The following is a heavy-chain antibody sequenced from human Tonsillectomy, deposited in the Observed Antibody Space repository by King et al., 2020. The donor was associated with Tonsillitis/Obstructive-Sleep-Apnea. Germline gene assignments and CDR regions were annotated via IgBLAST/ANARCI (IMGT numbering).Heavy chain of an antibody. J-gene: IGHJ3*02. CDR3: ARLSPDYDDAFDI. D-gene: IGHD4-17*01. CDR2: IYPGDSDT. CDR1: GYRFTSYW. V-gene: IGHV5-51*01. Sequence: VQLVESGTEVKKPGESLKISCKVSGYRFTSYWIGWVRQMSGKGLEWMGIIYPGDSDTRYSPSFQGQVTISADKSISTAYLQWSSLKASDTAMFFCARLSPDYDDAFDIWGQGKMVTVSS.